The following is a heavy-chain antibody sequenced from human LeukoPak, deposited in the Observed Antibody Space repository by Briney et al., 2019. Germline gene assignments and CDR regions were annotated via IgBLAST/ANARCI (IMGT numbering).Heavy chain of an antibody. CDR3: ARESRYSSSWYARYYYYGMDV. D-gene: IGHD6-13*01. V-gene: IGHV1-2*02. Sequence: GASVKVSCKASGYTFTGYYMHWVRHAPGQGLEWMGWINPNSGGTNYVQKFQGRVTMTRDTSISTAYMELSRLRSDDTAVYYCARESRYSSSWYARYYYYGMDVWGQGTLVTVSS. CDR2: INPNSGGT. CDR1: GYTFTGYY. J-gene: IGHJ6*02.